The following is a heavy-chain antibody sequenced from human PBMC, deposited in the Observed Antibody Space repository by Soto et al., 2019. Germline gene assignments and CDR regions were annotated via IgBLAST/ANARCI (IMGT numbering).Heavy chain of an antibody. Sequence: SETLSLTCAVSGGSISSGGYSWSWIRQPPGKGLEWIGYIFYSGSTNYNPSLKSRVTISVDTSKNQFSLKLSSVTAADTAVYYCARHDQTAGLVLFDYWGQGTLVTVSS. V-gene: IGHV4-61*08. D-gene: IGHD2-2*01. J-gene: IGHJ4*02. CDR3: ARHDQTAGLVLFDY. CDR2: IFYSGST. CDR1: GGSISSGGYS.